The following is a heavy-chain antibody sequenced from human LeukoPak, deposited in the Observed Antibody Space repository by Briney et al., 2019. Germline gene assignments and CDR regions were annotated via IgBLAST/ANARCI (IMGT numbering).Heavy chain of an antibody. CDR2: ISYDGSNK. Sequence: GGSLRLSCAASGFTFSSYAMHWVRQAPGKGLEWVVVISYDGSNKYYADSVKGRFTISRDNSKNTLYLQMNSLRAEDTAVYYCARDGPYYYDSSGYRSSYYFDYWGQGTLVTVSS. CDR3: ARDGPYYYDSSGYRSSYYFDY. D-gene: IGHD3-22*01. CDR1: GFTFSSYA. J-gene: IGHJ4*02. V-gene: IGHV3-30*04.